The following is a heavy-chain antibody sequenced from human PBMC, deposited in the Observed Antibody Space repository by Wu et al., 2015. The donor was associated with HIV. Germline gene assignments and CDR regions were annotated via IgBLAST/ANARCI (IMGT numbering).Heavy chain of an antibody. J-gene: IGHJ4*01. D-gene: IGHD3-16*01. CDR1: GYTFTNYD. Sequence: QVQVVQSGAEVKKPGASVKVSCKASGYTFTNYDISWVRQAPGQGLEWMGRIIPLFSPTTYAPKFQGRVTITADESTTTTYMDLRGLTSEDTAVYYCAKTYARGWGNSSAWDFFDNWGHGTLVIVSS. CDR2: IIPLFSPT. CDR3: AKTYARGWGNSSAWDFFDN. V-gene: IGHV1-69*13.